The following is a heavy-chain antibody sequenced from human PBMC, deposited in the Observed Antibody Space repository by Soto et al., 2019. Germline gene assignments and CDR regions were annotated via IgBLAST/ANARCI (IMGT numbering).Heavy chain of an antibody. CDR3: ARDGKRDNWNDNYYYGMDV. D-gene: IGHD1-1*01. V-gene: IGHV3-30-3*01. CDR1: GFTFSSYA. J-gene: IGHJ6*02. CDR2: ISYDGSNK. Sequence: GGSLRLSCAASGFTFSSYAMHWVRQAPGKGLEWVAVISYDGSNKYYADSAKGRFTISRDNSKNTLYLQMNSLRAEDTAVYYCARDGKRDNWNDNYYYGMDVWGQGTTVTVSS.